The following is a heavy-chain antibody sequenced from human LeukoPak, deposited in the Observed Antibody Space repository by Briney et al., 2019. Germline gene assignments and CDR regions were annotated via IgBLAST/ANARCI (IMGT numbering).Heavy chain of an antibody. D-gene: IGHD6-13*01. J-gene: IGHJ5*02. CDR3: AKAGMNSSSWYLVSWFDP. CDR2: MSGSGAST. Sequence: GGSLRLSCAASGFTFSTYAMSWVRQAPGKGLKWVSEMSGSGASTYYADSVKGRFTISRDNSKNTLYLQMNSLRAEDTAVYYCAKAGMNSSSWYLVSWFDPWGQGTLVTVSS. CDR1: GFTFSTYA. V-gene: IGHV3-23*01.